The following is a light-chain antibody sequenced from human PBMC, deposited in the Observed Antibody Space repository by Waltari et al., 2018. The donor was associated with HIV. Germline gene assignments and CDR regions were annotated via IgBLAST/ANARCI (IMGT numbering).Light chain of an antibody. V-gene: IGLV3-25*03. Sequence: SSALRQQPSVSVSPGQTAKITCSGETLAGHFAYWYQQKPGQAPILLIYKYIERPAGSPERFSGSRSGTTVTLTITGAQAEDEADYYCQSSDRSGLVFGGGTKLTVL. CDR2: KYI. CDR1: TLAGHF. J-gene: IGLJ3*02. CDR3: QSSDRSGLV.